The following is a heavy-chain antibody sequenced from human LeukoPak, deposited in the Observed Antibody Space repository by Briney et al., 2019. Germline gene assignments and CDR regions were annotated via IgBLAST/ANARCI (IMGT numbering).Heavy chain of an antibody. J-gene: IGHJ4*02. CDR2: TSSSSSHI. V-gene: IGHV3-21*01. D-gene: IGHD3-9*01. CDR3: ARDLAGYFGFDY. Sequence: GGSLRLSCAASGFTFSNYNMNWIRQAPGKGLEWVSSTSSSSSHIYYADSVKGRFTISRDNAKNSLHLQMNSLRAEDTAVYYCARDLAGYFGFDYWGQGTLVTVSS. CDR1: GFTFSNYN.